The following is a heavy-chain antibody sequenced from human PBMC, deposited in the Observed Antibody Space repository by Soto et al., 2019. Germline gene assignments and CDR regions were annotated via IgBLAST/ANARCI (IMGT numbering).Heavy chain of an antibody. CDR3: ARDAPVYCSGGSCYSEYFQH. CDR1: GYTFTSYG. CDR2: ISAYNGNT. D-gene: IGHD2-15*01. V-gene: IGHV1-18*01. J-gene: IGHJ1*01. Sequence: QVQLVQSGAEVKKPGASVKVSCKASGYTFTSYGISWVRQAPGQGLEWMGWISAYNGNTNYAQKLQGRVTMTTDTSTSTADMELRSLRSDDTAVYYCARDAPVYCSGGSCYSEYFQHWGQGTLVTVSS.